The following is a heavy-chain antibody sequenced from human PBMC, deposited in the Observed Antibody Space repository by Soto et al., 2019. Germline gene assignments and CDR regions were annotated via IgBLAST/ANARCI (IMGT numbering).Heavy chain of an antibody. CDR1: GYTFPNYG. Sequence: ASVKVSCKASGYTFPNYGINWVRQAPGQGLEWMGWISAFNGKTIYAQRFQGKFTMTTDTSATIAYMALRSLESDDTAVYYCARGRDYGDFYFDYWGQGTLVTVSS. D-gene: IGHD4-17*01. J-gene: IGHJ4*02. V-gene: IGHV1-18*01. CDR2: ISAFNGKT. CDR3: ARGRDYGDFYFDY.